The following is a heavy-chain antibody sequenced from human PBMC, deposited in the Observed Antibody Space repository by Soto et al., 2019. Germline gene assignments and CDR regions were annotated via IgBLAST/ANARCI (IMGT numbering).Heavy chain of an antibody. V-gene: IGHV2-5*02. CDR2: IYWDDDK. Sequence: QITLKESGPTLVKPTQTLTLTCTFSGFSLSTSGVGVGWIRQPPGKALEWLALIYWDDDKRYSPSLKSRLTITKHTSKNQVVLTLTDMDHVDTATYCCAHRRRFCSGNGCYSLWFDPWGQGTLVTVSS. CDR1: GFSLSTSGVG. J-gene: IGHJ5*02. D-gene: IGHD2-15*01. CDR3: AHRRRFCSGNGCYSLWFDP.